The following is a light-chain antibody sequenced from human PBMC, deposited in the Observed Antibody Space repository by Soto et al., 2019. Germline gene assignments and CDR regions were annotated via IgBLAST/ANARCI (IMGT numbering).Light chain of an antibody. CDR3: ASYTTSSTYV. J-gene: IGLJ1*01. Sequence: QSVLTQPASMSGPPGHSIAISCTGTSSDVGGYSYVSWYQQQPGKAPKLVISDVSNRPSGVSDRFSGSKSGNTASLTISGLQTEDEADYYCASYTTSSTYVFGTGTKVTVL. V-gene: IGLV2-14*01. CDR1: SSDVGGYSY. CDR2: DVS.